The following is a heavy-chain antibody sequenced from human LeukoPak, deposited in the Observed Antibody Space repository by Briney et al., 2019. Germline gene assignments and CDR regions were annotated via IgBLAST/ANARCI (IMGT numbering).Heavy chain of an antibody. V-gene: IGHV3-7*01. CDR2: TKQDGGEK. CDR3: ARSRAFDY. D-gene: IGHD2-2*01. CDR1: GFNFSSYW. Sequence: PTGGSLRLSCAASGFNFSSYWMNWVRQAPARGLEWVANTKQDGGEKYYVDSVKGRFTISRDNAKNSLYLQMNSLRAEDTAVYYCARSRAFDYWGQGTLVTVSS. J-gene: IGHJ4*02.